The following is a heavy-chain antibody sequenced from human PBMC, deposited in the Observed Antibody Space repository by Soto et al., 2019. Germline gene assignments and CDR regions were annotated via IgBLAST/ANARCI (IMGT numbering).Heavy chain of an antibody. D-gene: IGHD3-3*01. CDR2: INAGNGNT. CDR1: GYTFTSYA. Sequence: GASVKVSCKASGYTFTSYAMHWVRQAPGQRLEMMGWINAGNGNTKYSQKFQGRVTITRDTSESTAYMELSSLRSEDTAVYYCARVESSSVYDFWSGYYFRRTETYYYGRDVWGQGTTVTVSS. CDR3: ARVESSSVYDFWSGYYFRRTETYYYGRDV. V-gene: IGHV1-3*01. J-gene: IGHJ6*02.